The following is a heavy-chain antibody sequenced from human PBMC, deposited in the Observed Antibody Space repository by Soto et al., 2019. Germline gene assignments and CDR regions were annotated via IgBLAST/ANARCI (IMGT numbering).Heavy chain of an antibody. D-gene: IGHD3-22*01. CDR2: ISGSGDST. J-gene: IGHJ4*02. V-gene: IGHV3-23*01. CDR3: ASRNYYDSSGYYYWYYFDF. CDR1: GLTFTNYP. Sequence: PGGSLRLSCAAPGLTFTNYPMSWVRQAPGKGLEWVSVISGSGDSTYYAESVKGRFTISRDNSKNTLYLQMNSVGAEDTAVYYCASRNYYDSSGYYYWYYFDFWGQGTLVTVSS.